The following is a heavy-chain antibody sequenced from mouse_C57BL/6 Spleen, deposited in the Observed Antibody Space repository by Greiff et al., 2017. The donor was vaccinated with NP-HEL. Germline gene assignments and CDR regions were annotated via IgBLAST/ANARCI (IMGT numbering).Heavy chain of an antibody. CDR2: IYPGSGST. CDR1: GYTFTSYW. V-gene: IGHV1-55*01. J-gene: IGHJ4*01. Sequence: QVQLQQPGAELVKPGASVKMSCKASGYTFTSYWITWVKQRPGQGLEWIGDIYPGSGSTNYNEKFKSKATLPVDTSSSTAYMQLSSLTSEDSAVYYCARSDYDAYYYAMDYWGQGTSVTVSS. CDR3: ARSDYDAYYYAMDY. D-gene: IGHD2-4*01.